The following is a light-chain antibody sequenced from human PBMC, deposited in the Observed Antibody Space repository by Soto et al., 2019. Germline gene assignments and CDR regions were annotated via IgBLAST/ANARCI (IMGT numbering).Light chain of an antibody. CDR2: GVT. J-gene: IGLJ1*01. CDR1: SSDVGGYND. V-gene: IGLV2-14*01. CDR3: FSHRSGDSHV. Sequence: QSALTQPASVSGSPGQSITISCTGTSSDVGGYNDVSWYQQYPGKAPKLMIYGVTNRPSGVSNRFSGSKTGNTASLTISGLQAEDEAYYYCFSHRSGDSHVFGTGTKVTV.